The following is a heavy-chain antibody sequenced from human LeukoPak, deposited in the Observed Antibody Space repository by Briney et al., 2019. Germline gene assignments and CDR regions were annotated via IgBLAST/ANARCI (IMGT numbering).Heavy chain of an antibody. CDR1: GGSISSFY. D-gene: IGHD6-19*01. V-gene: IGHV4-59*08. Sequence: SETLSLTCTVSGGSISSFYWSWIRQPPGKGLEWIGYIYYSGRTNYNPSLKSRATISVDTSKNQFSLKLSSLTAADTAVYYCARAGSGWYEALDQWGQGTLVTVSS. CDR2: IYYSGRT. J-gene: IGHJ5*02. CDR3: ARAGSGWYEALDQ.